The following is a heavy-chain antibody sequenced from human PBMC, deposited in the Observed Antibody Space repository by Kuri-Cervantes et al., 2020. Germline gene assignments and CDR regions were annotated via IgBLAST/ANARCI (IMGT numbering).Heavy chain of an antibody. D-gene: IGHD3-22*01. CDR3: AREGYYSDSRTYHPRTIDY. V-gene: IGHV4-61*01. CDR2: IYYSGST. CDR1: GGSVSSGSYY. J-gene: IGHJ4*02. Sequence: SETLSLTCTVSGGSVSSGSYYWSWIRQPPGKGLEWIGYIYYSGSTNYNPSLKSRVTISVDTSKNQFSLKLSSVTAADTAVYYCAREGYYSDSRTYHPRTIDYWGQGTLVTVSS.